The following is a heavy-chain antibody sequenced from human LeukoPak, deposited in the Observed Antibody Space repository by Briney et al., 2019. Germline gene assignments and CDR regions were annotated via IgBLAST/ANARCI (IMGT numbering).Heavy chain of an antibody. CDR3: ARAFENNWFDP. Sequence: PGGSLRLSCAASGFTFSSYNMNWVRQAPGKGLEWVPSIGSSSSYIYYADSVKGRFTISRDNAKNSLYLQMNSLRAEDTAVYYCARAFENNWFDPWGQGTLVTVSS. V-gene: IGHV3-21*01. D-gene: IGHD2/OR15-2a*01. CDR2: IGSSSSYI. J-gene: IGHJ5*02. CDR1: GFTFSSYN.